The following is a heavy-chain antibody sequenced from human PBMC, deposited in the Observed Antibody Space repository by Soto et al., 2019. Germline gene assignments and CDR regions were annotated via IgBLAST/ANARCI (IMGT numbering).Heavy chain of an antibody. J-gene: IGHJ4*02. V-gene: IGHV3-74*01. CDR1: GFTFSSYW. CDR2: IITDDSSA. Sequence: GGSLRLSCAASGFTFSSYWMHWVRQAPGKGLVWVSRIITDDSSARYADSVEGRFTISRDNAENTLYLQLNSLRAEDTAVYYCARGHVGIDYWGQGTRVTVSS. CDR3: ARGHVGIDY.